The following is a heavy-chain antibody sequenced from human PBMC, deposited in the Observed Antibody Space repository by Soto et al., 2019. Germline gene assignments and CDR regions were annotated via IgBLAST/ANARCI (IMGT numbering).Heavy chain of an antibody. Sequence: QVQLQESGPGLVKPSQTLSLTCTVSGGSISSGGYYWSWIRQHPGKGLEWLGYIYYSGSTYYNPSLNSRVTITVDTSKNQSSLKLSSVTAADTAVYYCAREEDYGDYAEYYYYGMAVWGQGTTVTVSS. CDR3: AREEDYGDYAEYYYYGMAV. J-gene: IGHJ6*02. CDR1: GGSISSGGYY. V-gene: IGHV4-31*03. CDR2: IYYSGST. D-gene: IGHD4-17*01.